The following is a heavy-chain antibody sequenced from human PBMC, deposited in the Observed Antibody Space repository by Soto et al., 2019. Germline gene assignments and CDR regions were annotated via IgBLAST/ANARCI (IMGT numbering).Heavy chain of an antibody. Sequence: EVQLVESGGGLVQPGGSLRLSCAASGFTFNSYWMHWVRQPPGKGLVWVSRLNSDGSSKYYGDSMKGRLTISRDNAENTVYLQMNSLRDEDTAVYFCARGLKNYYAMDVWGQGTTVTVSS. V-gene: IGHV3-74*01. CDR1: GFTFNSYW. CDR3: ARGLKNYYAMDV. CDR2: LNSDGSSK. J-gene: IGHJ6*02. D-gene: IGHD3-16*01.